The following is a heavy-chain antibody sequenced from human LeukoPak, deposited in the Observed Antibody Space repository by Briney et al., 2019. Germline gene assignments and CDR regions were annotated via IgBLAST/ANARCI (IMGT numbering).Heavy chain of an antibody. V-gene: IGHV3-30*02. CDR3: SKDRGVFGVAYSLDY. CDR1: GFSFSSYG. J-gene: IGHJ4*02. D-gene: IGHD3-3*01. CDR2: IRYDGINE. Sequence: GGSLRLSCAASGFSFSSYGMHWVRQAPGKGLEWVAYIRYDGINEYYADSVKGRFTISRDLSKNMLFLQMNSLRPEDTAVYYCSKDRGVFGVAYSLDYWGQGTLVTVSS.